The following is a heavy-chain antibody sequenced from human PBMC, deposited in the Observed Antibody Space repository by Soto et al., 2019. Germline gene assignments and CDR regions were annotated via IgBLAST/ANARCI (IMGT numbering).Heavy chain of an antibody. CDR2: INHSGNT. J-gene: IGHJ4*02. CDR3: ARDHRVADYGDTNFDN. D-gene: IGHD4-17*01. CDR1: GGSFSGYY. Sequence: QAQLQQWGAGLLKPSETLSLTCAVYGGSFSGYYWSWIRQPPGKGLEWIGEINHSGNTNYNPSLKSRVTISGDTSKKQFSLKLNFVNAADTAVYYCARDHRVADYGDTNFDNWGQGTLVTVSS. V-gene: IGHV4-34*01.